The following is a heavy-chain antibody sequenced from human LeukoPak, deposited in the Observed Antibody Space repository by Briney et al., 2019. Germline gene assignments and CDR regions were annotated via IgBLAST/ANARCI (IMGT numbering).Heavy chain of an antibody. CDR3: TRKQKVYQCLVPYNWFDP. CDR2: IGATGDT. Sequence: GGSLRLSCAASGFTFSSYGMHWVRQATRKGLEWVSPIGATGDTYYPGSVKGRFTISRENAKNSSYLQMNSLRAGDTAVYYCTRKQKVYQCLVPYNWFDPWGQGTLVTVSS. CDR1: GFTFSSYG. V-gene: IGHV3-13*01. J-gene: IGHJ5*02. D-gene: IGHD6-19*01.